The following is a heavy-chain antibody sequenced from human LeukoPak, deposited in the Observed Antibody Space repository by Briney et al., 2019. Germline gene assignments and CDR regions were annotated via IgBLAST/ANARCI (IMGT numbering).Heavy chain of an antibody. D-gene: IGHD4-17*01. CDR1: GASISSYY. CDR3: ARVRRMTTVDY. CDR2: IYYSGST. Sequence: SETLSLTCTVSGASISSYYWSWIRQPPGKGLEWIGYIYYSGSTNYNPSLKSRVTISVDTSKNQFPLRLSSVTAADTAIYYCARVRRMTTVDYWGQGTLVAVSS. J-gene: IGHJ4*02. V-gene: IGHV4-59*01.